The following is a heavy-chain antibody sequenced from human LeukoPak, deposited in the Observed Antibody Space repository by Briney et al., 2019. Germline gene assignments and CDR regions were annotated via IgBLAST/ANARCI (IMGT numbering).Heavy chain of an antibody. CDR3: ARERVGYSYGATCFDY. D-gene: IGHD5-18*01. CDR1: GFTFGSYS. Sequence: GGSLRLSCAASGFTFGSYSMNWVRQAPGKGLEWVSSISSSSSYIYYADSVKGRFTISRDNAKNSLYLQMNSLRAEDTAVYCCARERVGYSYGATCFDYWGQGTLVTVSS. CDR2: ISSSSSYI. V-gene: IGHV3-21*01. J-gene: IGHJ4*02.